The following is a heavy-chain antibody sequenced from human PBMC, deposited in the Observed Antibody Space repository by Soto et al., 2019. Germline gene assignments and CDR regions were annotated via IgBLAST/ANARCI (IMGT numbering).Heavy chain of an antibody. CDR1: GFSLNTYGVG. D-gene: IGHD3-16*01. V-gene: IGHV2-5*02. Sequence: QITLKESGPTLVKPTQTLTLTCTVSGFSLNTYGVGVGWIRQPPGKALEWLALIYWDDDKRYSPSLKSRLTYTKDTSKNQVVLTMTNMDPVDTVTYYCARALGSWGAYYFDYWGQGTLVTVSS. CDR3: ARALGSWGAYYFDY. CDR2: IYWDDDK. J-gene: IGHJ4*02.